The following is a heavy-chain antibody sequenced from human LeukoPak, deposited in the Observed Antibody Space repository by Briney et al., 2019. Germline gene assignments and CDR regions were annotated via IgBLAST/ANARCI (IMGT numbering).Heavy chain of an antibody. V-gene: IGHV1-69*13. CDR1: GGTFSSYA. D-gene: IGHD3-22*01. CDR3: ARVVYYYDSSGYRGAFDI. CDR2: IIPIFGTA. J-gene: IGHJ3*02. Sequence: SVKVSCKASGGTFSSYAISWVRQAPGQGLEWMGGIIPIFGTANYAQKFQGRVTITADESTSTAYMELSSLRSEDTAVYYCARVVYYYDSSGYRGAFDIWGQGTMVTVSS.